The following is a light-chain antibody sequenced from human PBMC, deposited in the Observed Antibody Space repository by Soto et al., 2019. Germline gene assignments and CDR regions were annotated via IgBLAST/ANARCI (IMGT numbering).Light chain of an antibody. CDR2: KVS. Sequence: DVVMTQSPLSLPVTLGQPASISCRSSQDLVYSDGHTYLNWYQQRPGQSPRRLIYKVSNRDSGVPDRFSGSGSGSDFTLKISRVEPEDVATYYCMQGGNWPWKFGQGTKV. CDR1: QDLVYSDGHTY. V-gene: IGKV2-30*01. CDR3: MQGGNWPWK. J-gene: IGKJ1*01.